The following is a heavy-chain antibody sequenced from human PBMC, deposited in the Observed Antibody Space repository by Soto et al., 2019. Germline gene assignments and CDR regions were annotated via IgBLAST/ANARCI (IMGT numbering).Heavy chain of an antibody. CDR1: GFTFSSNA. CDR3: ARGSSGYISSWYYFDY. J-gene: IGHJ4*02. D-gene: IGHD6-13*01. Sequence: EVQLLESGGGLVQPGGSLRISCIGSGFTFSSNAMSWVRQAPGKGLEWVSAISGSGGTTYYADSVKGRLSISRDNSKNTVSLLMNSLRAEDTAVYFCARGSSGYISSWYYFDYWGRGTLVTVSS. V-gene: IGHV3-23*01. CDR2: ISGSGGTT.